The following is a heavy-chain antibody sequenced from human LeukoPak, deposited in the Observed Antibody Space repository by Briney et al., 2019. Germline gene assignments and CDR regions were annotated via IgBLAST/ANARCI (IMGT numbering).Heavy chain of an antibody. CDR1: GFTFSAYE. D-gene: IGHD1-26*01. CDR3: AREVEWELPDY. V-gene: IGHV3-48*03. Sequence: GGSLRLSCAASGFTFSAYEMNWVRQAPGKGLEWVSYITADGTNKYDADSVKGRFTISRDNAKNSLYLQTNSLRVDDTAIYYCAREVEWELPDYWGQGTLVTVSS. J-gene: IGHJ4*02. CDR2: ITADGTNK.